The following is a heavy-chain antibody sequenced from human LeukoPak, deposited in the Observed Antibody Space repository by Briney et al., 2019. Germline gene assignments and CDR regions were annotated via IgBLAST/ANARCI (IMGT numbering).Heavy chain of an antibody. D-gene: IGHD3-10*01. CDR1: GYTFTSYG. CDR2: IGAYNGNT. CDR3: ARGLGIYSVSGHYYSTLWFDP. V-gene: IGHV1-18*01. J-gene: IGHJ5*02. Sequence: PVASVKVSCKASGYTFTSYGISWVRQAPGQGLEWVGWIGAYNGNTDYAQNFQGRVTMTVDTSTKEAYMELRSLRSDDTAVYYCARGLGIYSVSGHYYSTLWFDPWGQGTLVTVSS.